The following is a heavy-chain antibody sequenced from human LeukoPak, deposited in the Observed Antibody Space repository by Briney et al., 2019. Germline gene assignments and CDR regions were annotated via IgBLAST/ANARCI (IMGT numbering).Heavy chain of an antibody. CDR1: GFTFDDYA. CDR3: AKDFPPSNR. CDR2: ISWNSGSI. Sequence: GGSLRLSCAASGFTFDDYAMHWVRQAPGKGLEWVSGISWNSGSIGYADSVKGRFTISRDNAKNSLYLQMNSPRAEDTALYYCAKDFPPSNRWGQGTLVTVSS. V-gene: IGHV3-9*01. D-gene: IGHD2/OR15-2a*01. J-gene: IGHJ5*02.